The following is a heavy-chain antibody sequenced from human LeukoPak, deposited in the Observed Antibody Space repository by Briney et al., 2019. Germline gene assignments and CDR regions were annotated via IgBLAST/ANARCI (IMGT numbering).Heavy chain of an antibody. CDR3: ARHYSNYVLRSFDP. CDR1: GGSISSTKYY. D-gene: IGHD4-11*01. Sequence: PSETLSLTCGVSGGSISSTKYYWAWIRQPPGKGLEWIGSIYYSGSTYYNPSLKSRVTISVDTSKNQFSLKLSSVTAADTAVYYCARHYSNYVLRSFDPWGQGTLVTVSS. CDR2: IYYSGST. J-gene: IGHJ5*02. V-gene: IGHV4-39*01.